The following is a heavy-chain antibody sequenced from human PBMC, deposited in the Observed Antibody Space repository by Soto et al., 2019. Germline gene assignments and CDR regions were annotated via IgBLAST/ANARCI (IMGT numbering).Heavy chain of an antibody. D-gene: IGHD6-19*01. CDR3: AKDMEAVAGTFGY. Sequence: SLRLSCAASGFTFDDYAMHWVRQAPGKGLEWVSGISWNSGSIGYADSVKGRFTISRDNAKNSLYLQMNSLRAEDTALYYCAKDMEAVAGTFGYFGQVTLVTFSS. CDR2: ISWNSGSI. J-gene: IGHJ4*02. V-gene: IGHV3-9*01. CDR1: GFTFDDYA.